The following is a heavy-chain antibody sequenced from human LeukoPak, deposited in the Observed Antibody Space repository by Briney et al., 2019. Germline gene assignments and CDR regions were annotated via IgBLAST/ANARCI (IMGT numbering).Heavy chain of an antibody. V-gene: IGHV4-59*12. CDR2: IYYSGST. CDR1: GGSISSYY. J-gene: IGHJ4*02. CDR3: ARDKGHFDVDY. D-gene: IGHD3-9*01. Sequence: SETLSLTCTVSGGSISSYYWSWIRQPPGKGLEWIGYIYYSGSTNYNPSLKSRVTISVDTSKNQFSLKLGSVTAADTAVYYCARDKGHFDVDYWGQGTLVTVSS.